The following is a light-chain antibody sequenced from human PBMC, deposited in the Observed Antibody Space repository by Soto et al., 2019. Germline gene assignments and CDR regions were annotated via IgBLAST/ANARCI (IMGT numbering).Light chain of an antibody. CDR3: AAWDDSLNGWV. CDR1: SSNFGGNT. V-gene: IGLV1-44*01. J-gene: IGLJ3*02. Sequence: QSVLTQPPSASGTPGQRVIISCSGSSSNFGGNTANWYQQFPGTAPKVLIYSNNQRPSGVPDRFSGSMSGTSASLAISGLQSEDEADYYCAAWDDSLNGWVFGGGTKLTVL. CDR2: SNN.